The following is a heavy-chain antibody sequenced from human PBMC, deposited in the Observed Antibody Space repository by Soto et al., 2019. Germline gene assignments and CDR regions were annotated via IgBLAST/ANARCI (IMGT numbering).Heavy chain of an antibody. J-gene: IGHJ4*02. D-gene: IGHD6-19*01. Sequence: QVQLQQWGAGLLKPSEILSLTCAVYGGSFSGYYWSWIRQPPGKGLEWIGEINHSGSTNYNPSLKSRVTISVDTSKNQFSLKLSSVTAADTAVYYCAREGWLVPRYFDYWGQGTLVTVSS. CDR3: AREGWLVPRYFDY. CDR2: INHSGST. CDR1: GGSFSGYY. V-gene: IGHV4-34*01.